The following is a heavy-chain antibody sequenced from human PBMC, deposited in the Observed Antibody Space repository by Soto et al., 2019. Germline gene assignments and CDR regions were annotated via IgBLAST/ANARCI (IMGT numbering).Heavy chain of an antibody. CDR1: GDSVSSNSAA. D-gene: IGHD6-19*01. CDR3: ARVVSLEAVAGLWYGMDV. V-gene: IGHV6-1*01. J-gene: IGHJ6*02. CDR2: TYYRSKWYN. Sequence: SQTLSLTCAISGDSVSSNSAAWNWIRQSPSRGLEWLGRTYYRSKWYNDYAVSVKSRITINPDTSKNQFSLQLNSVTPEDTAVYYCARVVSLEAVAGLWYGMDVWGQGTTGTVSS.